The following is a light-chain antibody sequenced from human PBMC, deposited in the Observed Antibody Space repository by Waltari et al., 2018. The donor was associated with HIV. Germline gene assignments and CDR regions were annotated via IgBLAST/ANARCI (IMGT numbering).Light chain of an antibody. V-gene: IGKV4-1*01. CDR3: QQYYLTPFT. CDR2: LAS. CDR1: QSVLASSDNQHY. Sequence: DIVMTQSPDSLAVSLGERATINCTSSQSVLASSDNQHYLAWYQQRPGQPPKLLIYLASSRESGVPDRFSGSGSGTDFALTISSLQAEDVAAYYCQQYYLTPFTFGGGTKVEIK. J-gene: IGKJ4*01.